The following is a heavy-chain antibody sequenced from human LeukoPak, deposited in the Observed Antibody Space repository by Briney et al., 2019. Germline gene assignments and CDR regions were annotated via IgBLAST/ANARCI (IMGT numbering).Heavy chain of an antibody. J-gene: IGHJ4*02. D-gene: IGHD3-10*01. CDR3: ARHSITMVQGVPFDY. CDR1: GGSISSSSYY. CDR2: IYYSGST. Sequence: SETLSLTCTVSGGSISSSSYYWGWIRQPPGKGLEWIGSIYYSGSTYYNPSLKSRVTISVDTSKNQFSLKLSSVTAADTAAYYCARHSITMVQGVPFDYWGQGTLVTVSS. V-gene: IGHV4-39*01.